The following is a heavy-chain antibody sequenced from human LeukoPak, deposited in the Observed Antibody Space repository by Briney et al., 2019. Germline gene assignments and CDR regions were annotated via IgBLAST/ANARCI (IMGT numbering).Heavy chain of an antibody. D-gene: IGHD6-13*01. J-gene: IGHJ4*02. V-gene: IGHV5-51*01. CDR3: AREGAAAAGTVDY. CDR1: GYSFSTYW. Sequence: GESLKISCKGSGYSFSTYWIAWVRQMPGKGLEWMGIIYPDDSETRYSPSFQGQVTISADKSISIAYLQWGSLKASDTAMYYCAREGAAAAGTVDYWGQGTLVTVSS. CDR2: IYPDDSET.